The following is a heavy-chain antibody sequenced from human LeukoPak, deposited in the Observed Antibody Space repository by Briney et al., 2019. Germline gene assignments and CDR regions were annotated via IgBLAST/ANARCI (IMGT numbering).Heavy chain of an antibody. D-gene: IGHD6-13*01. CDR2: INPNSGGT. CDR3: ARDRVAAAGQGGNWFDP. Sequence: ASVKVSCKASGYTFTGYYMHWVRQAPGQGLDWMGWINPNSGGTNYAQKFQGWVTMTRDTSISTAYMELSRLRSDDTAVYYCARDRVAAAGQGGNWFDPWGQGTLVTVSS. CDR1: GYTFTGYY. V-gene: IGHV1-2*04. J-gene: IGHJ5*02.